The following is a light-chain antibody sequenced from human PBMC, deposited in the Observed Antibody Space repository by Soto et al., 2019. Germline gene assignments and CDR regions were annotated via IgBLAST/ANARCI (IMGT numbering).Light chain of an antibody. Sequence: TQSPGTLCLSPGGRVAVSCKASQSVTTNLAWYQHKPGQSPRLLISGASTGASGIPPRFSGSGSGTEFTLTIDRLQSADFAVYYCQQYDRWPVTFGGGTKVDIK. CDR2: GAS. CDR3: QQYDRWPVT. J-gene: IGKJ4*01. V-gene: IGKV3-15*01. CDR1: QSVTTN.